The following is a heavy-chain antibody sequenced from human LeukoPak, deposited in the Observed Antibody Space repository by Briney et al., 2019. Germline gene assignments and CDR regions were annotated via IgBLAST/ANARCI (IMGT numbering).Heavy chain of an antibody. CDR1: GGSISSYY. CDR2: IYYSGST. J-gene: IGHJ4*02. CDR3: ARVELRFLEWLSEYYFDY. D-gene: IGHD3-3*01. Sequence: SETLSLTCTVSGGSISSYYWSWIRQPPGKGLEGIGYIYYSGSTNYNPSLKSRVTISVDTSKNQFSLKLSSVPVADTAVYYCARVELRFLEWLSEYYFDYWGQGTLVTVSS. V-gene: IGHV4-59*01.